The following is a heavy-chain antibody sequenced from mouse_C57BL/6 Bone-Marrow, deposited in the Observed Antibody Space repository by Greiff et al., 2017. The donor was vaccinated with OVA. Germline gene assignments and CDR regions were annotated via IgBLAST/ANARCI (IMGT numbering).Heavy chain of an antibody. J-gene: IGHJ3*01. CDR1: GYTFTSYG. Sequence: QVQLQQSGAELARPGASVKLSCKASGYTFTSYGISWVKQRTGQGLEWIGEIYPRSGNTYYNEKFKGKATLTADKSSSTAYMELRSLSSEDSAVYFCAVYYGNYVTYWGQGTLVTVSA. D-gene: IGHD2-1*01. CDR3: AVYYGNYVTY. CDR2: IYPRSGNT. V-gene: IGHV1-81*01.